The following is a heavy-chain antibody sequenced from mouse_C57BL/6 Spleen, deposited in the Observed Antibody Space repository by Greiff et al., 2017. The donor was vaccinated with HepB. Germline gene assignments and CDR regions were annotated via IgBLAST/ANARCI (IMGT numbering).Heavy chain of an antibody. J-gene: IGHJ4*01. Sequence: QVQLQQPGAELVKPGASVKLSCKASGYTFTSYWMHWVKQRPGQGLEWIGMIHPNSGSTKYNEKFKSKATLTVDKSSSTAYMQLSSLTSEDSAVYYCARGGLRPLYAMDYWGQGTSVTVSS. D-gene: IGHD2-4*01. CDR1: GYTFTSYW. CDR2: IHPNSGST. V-gene: IGHV1-64*01. CDR3: ARGGLRPLYAMDY.